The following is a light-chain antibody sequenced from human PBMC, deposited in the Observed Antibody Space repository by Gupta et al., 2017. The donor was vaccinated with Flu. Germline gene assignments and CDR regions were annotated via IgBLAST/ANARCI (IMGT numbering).Light chain of an antibody. CDR1: TSDFGSHDL. V-gene: IGLV2-23*02. CDR2: GVN. J-gene: IGLJ3*02. CDR3: CSYVGSSTGM. Sequence: QSALTQPASVSGSPGQSLTISCTGSTSDFGSHDLVSWYQHLPGKVPKLSSVGVNKRPSGVSNRVSASKSGNTESMTISGLQPEDEAYYDCCSYVGSSTGMFGGGTKVTVL.